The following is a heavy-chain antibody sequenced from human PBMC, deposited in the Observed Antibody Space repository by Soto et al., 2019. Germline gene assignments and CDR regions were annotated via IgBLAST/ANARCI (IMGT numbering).Heavy chain of an antibody. CDR2: IYYSGST. V-gene: IGHV4-39*01. CDR1: GGSISSSSYY. D-gene: IGHD2-15*01. J-gene: IGHJ4*02. CDR3: ARHLLCSGGSCYYYYFDY. Sequence: PSETLSLTCTVSGGSISSSSYYWGWIRQPPGKGLEWIGSIYYSGSTYYNPSLKSRVTISVDTSKNQFSLKLSSVTAADTAVYYCARHLLCSGGSCYYYYFDYWGQGTLVTVSS.